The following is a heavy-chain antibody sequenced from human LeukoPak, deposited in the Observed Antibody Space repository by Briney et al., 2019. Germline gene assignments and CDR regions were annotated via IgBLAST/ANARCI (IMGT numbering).Heavy chain of an antibody. CDR2: FDPEDGET. V-gene: IGHV1-24*01. CDR3: ATDRYCSGGSCYSGVDWFDP. D-gene: IGHD2-15*01. CDR1: GYTLTELS. J-gene: IGHJ5*02. Sequence: ASVKVFCKVSGYTLTELSMHWVRQAPGKGLEWMGGFDPEDGETIYAQKFQGRVTMTEDTSTDTAYMELSSLRSEDTAVYYCATDRYCSGGSCYSGVDWFDPWGQGTLVTVSS.